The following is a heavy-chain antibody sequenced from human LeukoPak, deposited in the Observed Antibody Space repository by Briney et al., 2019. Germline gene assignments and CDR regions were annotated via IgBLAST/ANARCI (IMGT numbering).Heavy chain of an antibody. CDR3: ARLEAVAIRSYYYYMDV. J-gene: IGHJ6*03. Sequence: SETLSLTCAVYGGSFSGYYWSWIRQPPGKGLEWIGEINHSGGTNYNPSLKSRVTISVGTSKNQFSLKLSSVTAADTAVYYCARLEAVAIRSYYYYMDVWGKGTTVTISS. V-gene: IGHV4-34*01. CDR2: INHSGGT. CDR1: GGSFSGYY. D-gene: IGHD6-19*01.